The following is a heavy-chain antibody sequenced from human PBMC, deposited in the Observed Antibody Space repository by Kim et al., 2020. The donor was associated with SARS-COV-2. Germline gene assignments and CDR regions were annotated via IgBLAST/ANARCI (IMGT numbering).Heavy chain of an antibody. CDR3: ARSYSGTYFAAFDI. CDR2: IYKSGTT. D-gene: IGHD1-26*01. CDR1: GASISSDY. J-gene: IGHJ3*02. V-gene: IGHV4-4*08. Sequence: SETLSLTCTVSGASISSDYWSWIRQPPGKGLEWMGYIYKSGTTNYNPFLKSRVIISSDTSKNQFSLNLMSVTAADTAVYYCARSYSGTYFAAFDICGPG.